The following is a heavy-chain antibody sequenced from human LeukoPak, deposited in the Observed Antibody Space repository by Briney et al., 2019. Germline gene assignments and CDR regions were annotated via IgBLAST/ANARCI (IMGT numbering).Heavy chain of an antibody. Sequence: GGSLRLSCAASGFTFSSYAMSWVRQAPGKGLEWVSCISGSGGSTYYADSVKGRFTISRDNSKNTLYLQMNSLRAEDTAVYYCARDFSQSSGSIFDYWGQGTLVTVSS. CDR2: ISGSGGST. D-gene: IGHD3-22*01. J-gene: IGHJ4*02. CDR1: GFTFSSYA. CDR3: ARDFSQSSGSIFDY. V-gene: IGHV3-23*01.